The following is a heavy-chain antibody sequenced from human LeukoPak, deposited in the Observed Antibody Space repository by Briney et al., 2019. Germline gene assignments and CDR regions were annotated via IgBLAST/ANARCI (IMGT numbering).Heavy chain of an antibody. CDR3: ARSGLQLWFPFDY. Sequence: GGSLRLSCAASGFTFSDYYMSWIRQTPGKGLEWVSYISSSGGTIYYADSVKGRLTISRDNAKNSLYLQMNSLRAEDTAVYYCARSGLQLWFPFDYWGQGTLVTASS. D-gene: IGHD5-18*01. J-gene: IGHJ4*02. CDR1: GFTFSDYY. V-gene: IGHV3-11*01. CDR2: ISSSGGTI.